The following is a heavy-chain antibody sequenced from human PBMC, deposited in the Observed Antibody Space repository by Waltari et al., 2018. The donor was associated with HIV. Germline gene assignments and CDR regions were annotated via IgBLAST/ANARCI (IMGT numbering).Heavy chain of an antibody. CDR1: GGSVINSDYY. Sequence: QLQLQQSGPGLVKPSETLSLTCTVSGGSVINSDYYWAFIRQSPGKGLEWSGNIYYTGTTFYNPSLKSRVTMSADLSRNQFSLRLSSVTAADTAIYYWARRPRMAAFYLYYGMDVWGQGTTVTVSS. V-gene: IGHV4-39*01. CDR2: IYYTGTT. CDR3: ARRPRMAAFYLYYGMDV. J-gene: IGHJ6*02. D-gene: IGHD2-8*01.